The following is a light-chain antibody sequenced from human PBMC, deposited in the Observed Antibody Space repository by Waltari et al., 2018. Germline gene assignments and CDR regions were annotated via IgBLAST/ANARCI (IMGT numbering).Light chain of an antibody. CDR3: QQYGSSPYT. CDR1: QRVSSSY. J-gene: IGKJ2*01. CDR2: GAS. V-gene: IGKV3D-20*01. Sequence: EIVLTQSPATLSLSPGERATLSCGASQRVSSSYLAWYQQKPGLAPRLLIYGASSRATGIPDRFSGSGAGTDFTLTISRLEPEDFAVYYCQQYGSSPYTFGQGTKLEIK.